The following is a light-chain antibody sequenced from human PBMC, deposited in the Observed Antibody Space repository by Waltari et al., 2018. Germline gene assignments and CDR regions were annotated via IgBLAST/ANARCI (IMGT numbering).Light chain of an antibody. CDR2: DAS. J-gene: IGKJ3*01. CDR1: QDISNY. Sequence: DIQMTQSPSSLSASVGDTVTITCQASQDISNYLNWHQQKPGKAPKRLIYDASNLEAGVPSRFSGSGSGTDFTLTISSLQPEDVATYYCQQYGKLPFTFGPGTKVDIK. CDR3: QQYGKLPFT. V-gene: IGKV1-33*01.